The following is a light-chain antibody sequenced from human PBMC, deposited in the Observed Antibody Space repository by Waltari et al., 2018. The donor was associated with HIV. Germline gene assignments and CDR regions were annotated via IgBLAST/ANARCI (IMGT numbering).Light chain of an antibody. CDR1: QRVSNN. CDR3: QQYNKWPWT. J-gene: IGKJ1*01. CDR2: GAS. Sequence: EIVMTQSPATLSVSPGERATLSCRAGQRVSNNLAWFQQRPGQAPRLLISGASTRATDVSARFSGSGSGTEFTLTISSLQSEDFAIYDCQQYNKWPWTFGQGTKVEIK. V-gene: IGKV3-15*01.